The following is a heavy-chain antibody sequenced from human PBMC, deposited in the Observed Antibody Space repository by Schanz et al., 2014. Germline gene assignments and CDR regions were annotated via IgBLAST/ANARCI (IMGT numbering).Heavy chain of an antibody. CDR3: ARGTDWNLHY. V-gene: IGHV3-30-3*01. Sequence: QVQLLQFGGGVVQPGRSLRLSCAASGFTFSSYAMHWVRQAPGKGLEWVAVISYDGSNKYYADSVKGRFTISRDNAKNTLYLQMNSLRAGDTAVYYCARGTDWNLHYWGQGALVTVSS. J-gene: IGHJ4*02. CDR2: ISYDGSNK. D-gene: IGHD1-1*01. CDR1: GFTFSSYA.